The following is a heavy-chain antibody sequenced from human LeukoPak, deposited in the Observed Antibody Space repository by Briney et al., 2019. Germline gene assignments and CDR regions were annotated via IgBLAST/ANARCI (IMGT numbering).Heavy chain of an antibody. CDR1: GYTFTSYY. CDR2: INTNTGNP. V-gene: IGHV7-4-1*02. D-gene: IGHD3-22*01. Sequence: GASVKVSCKASGYTFTSYYMHWVRQAPGQGFEWMGWINTNTGNPTYAQGFTGRFVFSLDTSVSTAYLQISSLRAEDTAVYYCARQDYYDSSGPTDYYYYGMDVWGQGTTVTVSS. J-gene: IGHJ6*02. CDR3: ARQDYYDSSGPTDYYYYGMDV.